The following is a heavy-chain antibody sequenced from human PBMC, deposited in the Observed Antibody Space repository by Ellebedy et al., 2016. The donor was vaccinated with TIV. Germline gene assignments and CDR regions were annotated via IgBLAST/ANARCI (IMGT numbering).Heavy chain of an antibody. Sequence: GGSLRLSCAASGFTFSNHAMYWVRQAPGKGLDWVSGFSGSGDNIYYADSVKGRFTISRDNSKNTLYLQMNSLRVEDTAVYYCAKGLTFESRLDYWGQGTLVTV. CDR2: FSGSGDNI. CDR1: GFTFSNHA. V-gene: IGHV3-23*01. D-gene: IGHD2/OR15-2a*01. CDR3: AKGLTFESRLDY. J-gene: IGHJ4*02.